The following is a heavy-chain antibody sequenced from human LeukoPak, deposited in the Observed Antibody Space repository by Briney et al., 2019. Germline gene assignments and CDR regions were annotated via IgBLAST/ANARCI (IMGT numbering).Heavy chain of an antibody. D-gene: IGHD6-13*01. Sequence: SETLSLTCTVSGGSIRNYYWSWIRQPPGKGLEWIGYIYYSGSTKYNASLKSRVTISVNTSKNQFSLKLSSVTAADTVVYYCARHSITAGTEYAFDIWGQGTMVTVSS. J-gene: IGHJ3*02. V-gene: IGHV4-59*08. CDR1: GGSIRNYY. CDR2: IYYSGST. CDR3: ARHSITAGTEYAFDI.